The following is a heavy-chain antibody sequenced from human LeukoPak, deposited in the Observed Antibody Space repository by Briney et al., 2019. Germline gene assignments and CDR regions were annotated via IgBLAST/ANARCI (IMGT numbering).Heavy chain of an antibody. Sequence: GGSLRLSCAACGFTFSSYGMHWVRQAPGKGLEWVAAISYDGSLKYYADSVKGRVTISRDNSKSSLYLQMDSLRAEDTAVYYCAKPREHSSGWYFDYWGQGTLVAVSS. V-gene: IGHV3-30*18. J-gene: IGHJ4*02. CDR1: GFTFSSYG. CDR2: ISYDGSLK. CDR3: AKPREHSSGWYFDY. D-gene: IGHD6-25*01.